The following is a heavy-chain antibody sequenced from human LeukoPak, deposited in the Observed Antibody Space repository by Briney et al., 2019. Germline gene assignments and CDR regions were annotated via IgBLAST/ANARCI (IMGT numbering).Heavy chain of an antibody. CDR3: AKDRQNYYGSGYYFDY. J-gene: IGHJ4*02. D-gene: IGHD3-10*01. CDR1: GFSFRSYA. Sequence: GGSLGLSCAVSGFSFRSYAMTWVRQAPGKGLDWVASISGSGESTYYAVSVKGRFTISRDNSRSTLYLEMNSLRVEDTAVYYCAKDRQNYYGSGYYFDYWGQGTLVTVSS. CDR2: ISGSGEST. V-gene: IGHV3-23*01.